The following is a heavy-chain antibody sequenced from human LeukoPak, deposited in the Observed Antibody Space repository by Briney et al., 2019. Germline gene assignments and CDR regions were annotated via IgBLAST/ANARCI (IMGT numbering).Heavy chain of an antibody. Sequence: SETLSLTCAVYGGSFSGYYWSWIRQPPGKGLEWIGEINHSGSTNYNPSLKSRVTISVDTSKNQFSLKLSSVTAADTAVCYCARDQIVVIPAAAYYYYYGMDVWGQGTTVTVSS. J-gene: IGHJ6*02. D-gene: IGHD2-2*01. CDR2: INHSGST. V-gene: IGHV4-34*01. CDR1: GGSFSGYY. CDR3: ARDQIVVIPAAAYYYYYGMDV.